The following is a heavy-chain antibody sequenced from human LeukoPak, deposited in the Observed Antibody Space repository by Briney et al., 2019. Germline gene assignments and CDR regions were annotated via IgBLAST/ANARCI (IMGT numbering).Heavy chain of an antibody. CDR3: ARPSTHGYSYGYDY. CDR1: GYSFTSYW. V-gene: IGHV5-10-1*01. Sequence: GESLKISCKGSGYSFTSYWITWVRQMPEKGVEWMGRIDPTDSYTNYSPSFQGHVTISADKSISTAYLQWSSLKASDTAMYYCARPSTHGYSYGYDYWGQGTLVTVSS. CDR2: IDPTDSYT. D-gene: IGHD5-18*01. J-gene: IGHJ4*02.